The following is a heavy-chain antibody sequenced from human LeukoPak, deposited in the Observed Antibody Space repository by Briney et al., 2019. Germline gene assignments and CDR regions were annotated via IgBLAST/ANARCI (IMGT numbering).Heavy chain of an antibody. CDR2: ISSDGSNR. D-gene: IGHD6-13*01. Sequence: GGSLRLSCAASGFTFSRYAIHWVRQAPGKGLEWVAVISSDGSNRYYADSVKGRFTISRGNSKNTLYLQMNSLRAEDTAVYYCASRDQAAAGTDYWGQGTLVTVSS. V-gene: IGHV3-30-3*01. J-gene: IGHJ4*02. CDR3: ASRDQAAAGTDY. CDR1: GFTFSRYA.